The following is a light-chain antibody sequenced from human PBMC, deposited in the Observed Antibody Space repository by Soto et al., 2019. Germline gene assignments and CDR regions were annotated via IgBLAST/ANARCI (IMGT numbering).Light chain of an antibody. Sequence: QSVLTQPASVSGSPGQSSTISCTGTSTDVGSYNLVSWYQPHPGKAPKLMIYEGSQRPSGVSNRFSGSKSGNTASLTISGLQAEDEADYYCCSYAGSSTFIFGIGTKLTVL. J-gene: IGLJ1*01. V-gene: IGLV2-23*03. CDR2: EGS. CDR1: STDVGSYNL. CDR3: CSYAGSSTFI.